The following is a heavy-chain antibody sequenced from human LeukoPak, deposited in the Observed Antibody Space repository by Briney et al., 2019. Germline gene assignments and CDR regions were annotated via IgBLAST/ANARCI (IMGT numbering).Heavy chain of an antibody. CDR3: ASSGWYSGTY. V-gene: IGHV4-34*01. Sequence: TASETLSLTCAVYGGSFSGYYWSWIRQPPGKGLEWIGEINHSGGTNYNPSLKSRVTISVDTSKNQFSLKLSSVTAADTAVYYCASSGWYSGTYWGQGTLVTVSS. D-gene: IGHD6-19*01. CDR1: GGSFSGYY. J-gene: IGHJ4*02. CDR2: INHSGGT.